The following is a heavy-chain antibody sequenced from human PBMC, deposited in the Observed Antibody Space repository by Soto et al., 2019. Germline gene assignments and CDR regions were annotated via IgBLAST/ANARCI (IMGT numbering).Heavy chain of an antibody. CDR3: AREPCGSTENWFDP. D-gene: IGHD6-13*01. J-gene: IGHJ5*02. CDR1: GYPFTTYA. Sequence: QVPLVQSGAEVKKPGASVKVSCKASGYPFTTYAIHWVRQAPGQRREWMGWINTGNGDTEYSQKFQGRVTITRDTYASTAYMELSSLRSEDTAVYYCAREPCGSTENWFDPWGQGTLVTVSS. CDR2: INTGNGDT. V-gene: IGHV1-3*04.